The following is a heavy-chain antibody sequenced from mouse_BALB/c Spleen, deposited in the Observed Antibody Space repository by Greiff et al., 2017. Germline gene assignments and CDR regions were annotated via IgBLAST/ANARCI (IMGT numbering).Heavy chain of an antibody. CDR1: GFTFSSFG. Sequence: EVQRVESGGGLVQPGGSRKLSCAASGFTFSSFGMHWVRQAPEKGLEWVAYISSGSSTIYYADTVKGRFTISRDNPKNTLFLQMTSLRSEDTAMYYCARRNFDYWGQGTTLTVSS. J-gene: IGHJ2*01. V-gene: IGHV5-17*02. CDR2: ISSGSSTI. CDR3: ARRNFDY.